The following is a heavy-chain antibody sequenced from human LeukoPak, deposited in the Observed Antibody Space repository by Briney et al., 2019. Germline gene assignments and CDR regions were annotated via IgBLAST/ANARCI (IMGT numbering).Heavy chain of an antibody. CDR2: ISGSGHDI. V-gene: IGHV3-11*04. J-gene: IGHJ4*02. CDR1: GFTFSDSY. Sequence: GGSLRLSCAASGFTFSDSYMTWVRQAPGKGVEWVAYISGSGHDINYSESAKGRFTISRDNAKNSLYLQMNSLRAEDTAVYYCARKNGLDYWGQGTLVTVSS. CDR3: ARKNGLDY.